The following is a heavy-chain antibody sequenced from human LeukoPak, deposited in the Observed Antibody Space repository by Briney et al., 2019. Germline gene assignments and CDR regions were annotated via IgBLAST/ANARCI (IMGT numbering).Heavy chain of an antibody. Sequence: SVKVSCKASGYTFTSYAISWVRQAPGQGLEWMGGIIPIFGTANYAQKFQGRVTITADESTSTAYMELSSLRSEDTAVYYCASTHKSYSSGWPRSLYYYYYGMDVWGQGTTVTVSS. V-gene: IGHV1-69*13. D-gene: IGHD6-19*01. CDR1: GYTFTSYA. CDR2: IIPIFGTA. CDR3: ASTHKSYSSGWPRSLYYYYYGMDV. J-gene: IGHJ6*02.